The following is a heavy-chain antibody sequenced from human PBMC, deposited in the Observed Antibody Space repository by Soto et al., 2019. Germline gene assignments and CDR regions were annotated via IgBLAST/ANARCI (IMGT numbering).Heavy chain of an antibody. D-gene: IGHD1-7*01. CDR1: GYTFTSYD. Sequence: QVQLVQSGAEVKKPGASVKVSCKASGYTFTSYDINWVRQATGHGLEWMGWMNPNSGNTVYAQKFQGRVTMTRDTSISTAYMELSSLRSEDTAVYYCARERTGTTSNWFDPWGQGNLVTVSS. CDR2: MNPNSGNT. J-gene: IGHJ5*02. V-gene: IGHV1-8*01. CDR3: ARERTGTTSNWFDP.